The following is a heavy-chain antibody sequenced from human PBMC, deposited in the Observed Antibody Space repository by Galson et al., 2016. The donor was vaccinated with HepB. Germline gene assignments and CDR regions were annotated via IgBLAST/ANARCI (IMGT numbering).Heavy chain of an antibody. CDR1: GFTFNDFY. CDR3: ARDVNNWTGDRRLFDF. CDR2: ISHSGNTR. Sequence: SLRLSCAASGFTFNDFYMSWIRQPPGKGLEWISYISHSGNTRKYADSVKGRFTISGDNNKNSVYLQMNSLRAEDTALYYCARDVNNWTGDRRLFDFWGQGTLVAVSS. J-gene: IGHJ4*02. V-gene: IGHV3-11*01. D-gene: IGHD1-1*01.